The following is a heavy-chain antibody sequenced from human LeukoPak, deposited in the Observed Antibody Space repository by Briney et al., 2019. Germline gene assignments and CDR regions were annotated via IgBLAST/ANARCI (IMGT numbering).Heavy chain of an antibody. CDR3: ARDTFHDYGDNWFDP. CDR1: EGTFSSYA. V-gene: IGHV1-69*13. J-gene: IGHJ5*02. CDR2: IIPIFGTA. D-gene: IGHD4-17*01. Sequence: SVKVSCKASEGTFSSYAISWVRQAPGQGLEWMGGIIPIFGTANYAQKFQGRVTITADESTSTAYMELSSLRSEDTAVYYCARDTFHDYGDNWFDPWGQGTLVTVSS.